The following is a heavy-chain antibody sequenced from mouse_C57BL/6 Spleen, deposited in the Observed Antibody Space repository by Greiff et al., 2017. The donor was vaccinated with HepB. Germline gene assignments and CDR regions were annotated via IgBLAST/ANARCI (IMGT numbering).Heavy chain of an antibody. CDR2: IDPETGGT. J-gene: IGHJ2*01. Sequence: VKLMESGAELVRPGASVTLSCKASGYTFTDYEMHWVKQTPVHGLEWIGAIDPETGGTAYNQKFKGKAILTADKSSSTAYMELRSLTSEDSAVYYCTRAYYYGSSYGYFDYWGQGTTLTVSS. CDR3: TRAYYYGSSYGYFDY. D-gene: IGHD1-1*01. V-gene: IGHV1-15*01. CDR1: GYTFTDYE.